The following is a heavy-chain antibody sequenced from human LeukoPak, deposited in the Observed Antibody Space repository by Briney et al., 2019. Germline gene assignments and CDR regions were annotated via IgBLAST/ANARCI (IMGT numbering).Heavy chain of an antibody. Sequence: SDTLSLTYAVYGGSFRGCCWRWIRQPPGKGLEWIGEMNHSGSTNYNPSLKSRVTLSVDTSKNQCSLKLSSVTAADTEVYYCAREGGSSWSRFDPWGQRTLVTVSS. V-gene: IGHV4-34*01. J-gene: IGHJ5*02. CDR2: MNHSGST. D-gene: IGHD6-13*01. CDR3: AREGGSSWSRFDP. CDR1: GGSFRGCC.